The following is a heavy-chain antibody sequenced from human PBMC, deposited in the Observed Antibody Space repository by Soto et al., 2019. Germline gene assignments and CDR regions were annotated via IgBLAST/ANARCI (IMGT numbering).Heavy chain of an antibody. J-gene: IGHJ4*02. D-gene: IGHD5-18*01. CDR1: GFSVSSNGAR. CDR3: VHGTVGSYGHVYFDS. CDR2: IYWDDDK. V-gene: IGHV2-5*02. Sequence: QITLKESGPPLVKPTQTLTLTCSLSGFSVSSNGARVGWIRQPPGKALEWLALIYWDDDKKYNPSLKSRLTTTKATSENQVVLTVTAVDRADTATYYCVHGTVGSYGHVYFDSWGEGVLVTVSS.